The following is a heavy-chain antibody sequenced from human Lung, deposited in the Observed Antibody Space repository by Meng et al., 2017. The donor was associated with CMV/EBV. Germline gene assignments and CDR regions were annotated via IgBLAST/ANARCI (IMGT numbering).Heavy chain of an antibody. CDR2: IHPHRGDT. CDR1: GYTFTAHY. J-gene: IGHJ4*02. CDR3: ARDNNWGPGY. V-gene: IGHV1-2*02. D-gene: IGHD7-27*01. Sequence: ASVKVSCKASGYTFTAHYFHWVRQAPGQGLEWMGWIHPHRGDTNYAQQFQGRVTLTRDTSINTGYMELTRLTSDDTAVYYCARDNNWGPGYWGQGTVVTVSS.